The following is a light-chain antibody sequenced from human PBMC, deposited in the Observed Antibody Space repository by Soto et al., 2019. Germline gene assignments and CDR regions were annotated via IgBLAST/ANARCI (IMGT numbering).Light chain of an antibody. Sequence: EIVLTQSPGTLSLSPGERAALSCRASHTVSSSYLAWYQQKPGQAPRLLMYAISSRATGVPDRFRGSGSGTDFTLTITRLEPEDFEVYYCQQYDSSSPRTFGQGTKVEI. CDR1: HTVSSSY. V-gene: IGKV3-20*01. J-gene: IGKJ1*01. CDR3: QQYDSSSPRT. CDR2: AIS.